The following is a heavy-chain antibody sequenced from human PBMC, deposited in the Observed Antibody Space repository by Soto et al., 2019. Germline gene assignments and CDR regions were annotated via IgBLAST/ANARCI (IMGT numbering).Heavy chain of an antibody. CDR1: GFTFGDYA. CDR3: TRGPNWGSYFDY. D-gene: IGHD7-27*01. Sequence: GGSLRLSCTASGFTFGDYAMSWVRQAPGKGLEWVGFIRSKAYGGTTEYAASVKGRFTISRDDSKSIAYLQMNSLKTEDTAVYYCTRGPNWGSYFDYWGQGTLVTVSS. J-gene: IGHJ4*02. CDR2: IRSKAYGGTT. V-gene: IGHV3-49*04.